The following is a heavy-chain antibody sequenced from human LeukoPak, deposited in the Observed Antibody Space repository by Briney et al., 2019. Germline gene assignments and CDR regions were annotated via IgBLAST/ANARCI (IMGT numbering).Heavy chain of an antibody. J-gene: IGHJ4*02. CDR3: AKDAVYGDGYWEFDY. D-gene: IGHD5-24*01. V-gene: IGHV3-23*01. CDR2: IVGSGDT. CDR1: GFSISTYA. Sequence: GGSLRLSCAASGFSISTYAVSWVRQPPGKGLEWASGIVGSGDTDYADAVQGRFTISKDNSKNIVYLQMNSLRAEDTAVYYCAKDAVYGDGYWEFDYWGQGNLVTVSS.